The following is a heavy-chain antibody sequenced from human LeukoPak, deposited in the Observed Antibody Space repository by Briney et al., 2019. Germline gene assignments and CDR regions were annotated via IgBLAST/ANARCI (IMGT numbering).Heavy chain of an antibody. D-gene: IGHD2-15*01. CDR3: ARVISGSGSYYFDY. Sequence: SDTLSLTCSVSGFSISSGYYWGWIRQPPGKGLEWIGSIYHSGSTYYNPSLKSRVTISVDTSKNQFSLKLSSVTAADTAVYYCARVISGSGSYYFDYWGQGTLVTVSS. V-gene: IGHV4-38-2*02. CDR1: GFSISSGYY. J-gene: IGHJ4*02. CDR2: IYHSGST.